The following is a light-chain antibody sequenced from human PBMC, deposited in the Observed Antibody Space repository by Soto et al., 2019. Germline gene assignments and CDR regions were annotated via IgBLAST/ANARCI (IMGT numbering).Light chain of an antibody. CDR2: GAS. Sequence: EIVMTQSPGTLCLSPGERDTVSCSASESVTNSYLAWYQQKPGQAPRLLIYGASTRASGVPVRFSGSGSGTDFTLTISRLEPEDFAVYFCQQYSSSPPITFGQGTRLEI. J-gene: IGKJ5*01. CDR3: QQYSSSPPIT. CDR1: ESVTNSY. V-gene: IGKV3-20*01.